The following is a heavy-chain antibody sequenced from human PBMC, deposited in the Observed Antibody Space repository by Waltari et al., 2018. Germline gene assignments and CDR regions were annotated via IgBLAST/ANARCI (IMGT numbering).Heavy chain of an antibody. CDR1: GYTLTELS. CDR2: FDPEDGET. V-gene: IGHV1-24*01. Sequence: QVQLVQSGAEVKKPGASVKVSCKVSGYTLTELSMHWVRQAPGKGLEWMGGFDPEDGETIYAQKFQGRVTMTEERSTDTAYMELSSLRSEETAVYYCATRRPLAATTFDSYWGQGTLVTVSS. D-gene: IGHD1-26*01. J-gene: IGHJ4*02. CDR3: ATRRPLAATTFDSY.